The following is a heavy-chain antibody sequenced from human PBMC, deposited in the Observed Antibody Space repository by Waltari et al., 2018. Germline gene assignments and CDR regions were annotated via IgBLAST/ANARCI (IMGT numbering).Heavy chain of an antibody. Sequence: QVQLVQSGAEVKKPGASVKVSCKVSGYTLTELSMHWVRQAPGKGLEWMGGFDPEDGETIYEQNFQGRVTRTQDTSTDTAYMGLSSLRAEDTAVYYCATERSLYDFWSGYYHPYYFDYWGQGTLVTVSS. CDR3: ATERSLYDFWSGYYHPYYFDY. D-gene: IGHD3-3*01. CDR2: FDPEDGET. V-gene: IGHV1-24*01. CDR1: GYTLTELS. J-gene: IGHJ4*02.